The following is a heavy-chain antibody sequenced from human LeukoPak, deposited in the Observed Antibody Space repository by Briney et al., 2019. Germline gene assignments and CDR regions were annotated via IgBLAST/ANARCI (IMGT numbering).Heavy chain of an antibody. D-gene: IGHD6-6*01. Sequence: ASVKVSCKASGYTFTSYDINWVRQATGQGFEWMGWMNPNSGNTGYAQKFQGRVTMTRNTSVSTAYMELSSLRSEDTAVYYCTRAARRVYYFDYWGQGTLVTVSS. J-gene: IGHJ4*02. CDR2: MNPNSGNT. CDR1: GYTFTSYD. V-gene: IGHV1-8*01. CDR3: TRAARRVYYFDY.